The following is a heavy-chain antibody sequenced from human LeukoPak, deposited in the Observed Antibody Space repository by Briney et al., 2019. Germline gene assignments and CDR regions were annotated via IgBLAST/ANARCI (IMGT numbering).Heavy chain of an antibody. CDR2: ISGSGGST. Sequence: GGSLRLSCATSGFTFSSYAMSWVRQAPGKGLEWVSAISGSGGSTYYADSVKGRFTISRDNSKNTLYLQMNSLRAEDTAVYYCAKDCSSGWYFFSYFDYWGQGTLVTVSS. D-gene: IGHD6-19*01. J-gene: IGHJ4*02. CDR1: GFTFSSYA. V-gene: IGHV3-23*01. CDR3: AKDCSSGWYFFSYFDY.